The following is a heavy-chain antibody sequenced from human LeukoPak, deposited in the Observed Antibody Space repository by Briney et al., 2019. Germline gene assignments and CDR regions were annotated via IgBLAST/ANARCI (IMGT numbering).Heavy chain of an antibody. CDR3: ARDEFTWQLVLRGWFDP. CDR2: ISYDGSNK. D-gene: IGHD6-6*01. Sequence: GRSLRLSCAASGFTFSSYAMHWVRQAPGKGLEWVAVISYDGSNKYYADSVKGRFTISRDNSKNTLYLQMNSLRAEDTAVYYCARDEFTWQLVLRGWFDPWGQGTLVTVSS. J-gene: IGHJ5*02. CDR1: GFTFSSYA. V-gene: IGHV3-30-3*01.